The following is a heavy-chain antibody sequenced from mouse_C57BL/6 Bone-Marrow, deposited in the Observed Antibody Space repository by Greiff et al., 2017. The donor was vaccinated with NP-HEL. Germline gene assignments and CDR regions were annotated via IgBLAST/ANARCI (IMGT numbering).Heavy chain of an antibody. J-gene: IGHJ3*01. CDR3: ARDYYVSSPWFAY. D-gene: IGHD1-1*01. V-gene: IGHV1-55*01. CDR2: IYPGNGST. CDR1: GYTFTSYW. Sequence: VQLQQPGAELVKPGASVKMSCKASGYTFTSYWITWVKQRPGQGLEWIGDIYPGNGSTNYTEKFKSKATLTVDTSSSTAYMQLSSLTAEDSAVYYCARDYYVSSPWFAYWGQGTLVTVSA.